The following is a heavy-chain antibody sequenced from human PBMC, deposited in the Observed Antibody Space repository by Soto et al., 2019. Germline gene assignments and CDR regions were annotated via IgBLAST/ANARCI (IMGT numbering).Heavy chain of an antibody. D-gene: IGHD3-3*01. J-gene: IGHJ4*02. Sequence: SVKVSCKASGGTFSSYAISWVRQAPGQGLEWMGGIIPIFGTANYAQKFQGRVTITADESTSTAYMELNSLRAEDTAVYYCARDVEKRNLYEFWSGSLHWGQGTLVTVSS. V-gene: IGHV1-69*13. CDR1: GGTFSSYA. CDR3: ARDVEKRNLYEFWSGSLH. CDR2: IIPIFGTA.